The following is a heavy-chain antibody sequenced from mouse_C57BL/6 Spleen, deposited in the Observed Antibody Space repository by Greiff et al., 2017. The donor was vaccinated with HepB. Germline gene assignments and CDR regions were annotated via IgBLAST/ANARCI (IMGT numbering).Heavy chain of an antibody. CDR1: GFTLSGYA. CDR3: ARAYGNYDSLYAMDY. CDR2: ISDGGSYT. D-gene: IGHD2-1*01. J-gene: IGHJ4*01. V-gene: IGHV5-4*01. Sequence: VRGVGSGEALVKPGGSLKLSCAASGFTLSGYAISWVRRPPEKRLGWVETISDGGSYTYYPDNVKGRLTISRDNAKNNLYLQMSHLRSEDTAMYYCARAYGNYDSLYAMDYWGQGTSVTVSS.